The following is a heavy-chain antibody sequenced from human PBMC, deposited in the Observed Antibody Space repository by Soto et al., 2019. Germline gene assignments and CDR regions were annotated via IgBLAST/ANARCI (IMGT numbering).Heavy chain of an antibody. V-gene: IGHV4-39*01. Sequence: QLQLQESGPGLVKPSETLSLTCSVSGGSISSSSYFWGWIRQPPGKGLEWSGSIYYSGSTYYNPSLKIRVTVSVDTSKNQCSLKLSSVTAADTAVYYCARHPSDFWFDPWGQGTLVTVSS. CDR1: GGSISSSSYF. D-gene: IGHD2-21*02. J-gene: IGHJ5*02. CDR3: ARHPSDFWFDP. CDR2: IYYSGST.